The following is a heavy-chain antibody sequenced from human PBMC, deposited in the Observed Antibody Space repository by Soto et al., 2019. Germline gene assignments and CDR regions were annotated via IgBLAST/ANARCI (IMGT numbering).Heavy chain of an antibody. CDR2: MYHSGST. CDR1: GGSISSCGYS. CDR3: ARVSIAVAALGAFDI. V-gene: IGHV4-30-2*01. J-gene: IGHJ3*02. D-gene: IGHD6-19*01. Sequence: SETLSLTCAVSGGSISSCGYSWSWIRQPPGKGLEWIGYMYHSGSTYYNPSLKSRVTISIDRSKNQFSLKLSSVTAADTAVYYCARVSIAVAALGAFDIWGQGTMVTVSS.